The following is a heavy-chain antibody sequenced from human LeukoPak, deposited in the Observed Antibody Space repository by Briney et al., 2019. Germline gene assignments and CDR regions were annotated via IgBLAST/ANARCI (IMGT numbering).Heavy chain of an antibody. D-gene: IGHD3-10*01. CDR1: GFTFSDYY. J-gene: IGHJ4*02. CDR2: ISSSGSTI. Sequence: PGGSLRLSCAASGFTFSDYYMSWIRQAPGKGLERVSYISSSGSTIYYADSVKGRFTISRDNAKNSLYLQMNSLRAEDTAVYYCARDLLYGVRGVNGYWGQGTLVTVSS. V-gene: IGHV3-11*01. CDR3: ARDLLYGVRGVNGY.